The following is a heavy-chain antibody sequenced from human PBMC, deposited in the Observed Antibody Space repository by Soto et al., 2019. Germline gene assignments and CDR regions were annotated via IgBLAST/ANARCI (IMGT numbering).Heavy chain of an antibody. CDR1: GGTFSSYA. CDR2: IIPIFGTA. V-gene: IGHV1-69*01. J-gene: IGHJ6*02. CDR3: ASREVAGLGYYYYGMDV. Sequence: QVQLVQSGAEVKKPGSSVKVSCKASGGTFSSYAISWVRQAPGQGLEWMGGIIPIFGTANYAQKFQGRVTISADESTSTAYMELSSLRSVDTAVYYCASREVAGLGYYYYGMDVWGQGTTVTVSS.